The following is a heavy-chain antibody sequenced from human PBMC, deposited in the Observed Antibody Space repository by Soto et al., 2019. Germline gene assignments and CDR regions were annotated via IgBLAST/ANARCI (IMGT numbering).Heavy chain of an antibody. CDR3: ASYRYYYDSSGPEHY. V-gene: IGHV1-69*02. D-gene: IGHD3-22*01. CDR2: IIPILGIA. CDR1: GGTFSSYT. J-gene: IGHJ4*02. Sequence: SVKVSCKASGGTFSSYTISWVRQAPGQGLEWMGRIIPILGIANYAQKFQGRVTITADKSTSTAYMELSSLRSEDTAVYYCASYRYYYDSSGPEHYWGQGTLVTVSS.